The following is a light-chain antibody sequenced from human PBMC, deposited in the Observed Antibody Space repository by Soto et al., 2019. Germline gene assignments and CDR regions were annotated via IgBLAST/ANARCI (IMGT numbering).Light chain of an antibody. CDR2: SAS. V-gene: IGKV1-39*01. J-gene: IGKJ1*01. CDR1: QPIGTS. Sequence: DIQMTQSPSSLSASVGDSVTVTCRASQPIGTSLHWYQQRAGKAPKVLISSASRLQSGVSSRFSGSGSGTHFTLTISSLRPEDSATYYCLQGYSTFWTFGQGTKVDIK. CDR3: LQGYSTFWT.